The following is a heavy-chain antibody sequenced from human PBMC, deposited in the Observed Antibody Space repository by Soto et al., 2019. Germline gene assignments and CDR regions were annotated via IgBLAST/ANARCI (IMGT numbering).Heavy chain of an antibody. CDR3: ARGMDAYCSGGTCYDY. CDR2: IYYSGST. V-gene: IGHV4-31*03. J-gene: IGHJ4*02. Sequence: SETLSLTCTVSGGSISSGYYWSWIRQHPGKGLEWIGYIYYSGSTFYNPSLKSRVTMSVDTSKNQISLKLSSVTAADTAIYYCARGMDAYCSGGTCYDYWGQGSLVTSPQ. D-gene: IGHD2-15*01. CDR1: GGSISSGYY.